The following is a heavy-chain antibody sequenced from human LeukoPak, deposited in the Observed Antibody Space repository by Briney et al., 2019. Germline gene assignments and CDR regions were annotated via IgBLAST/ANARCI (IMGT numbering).Heavy chain of an antibody. CDR1: GGSISSSY. D-gene: IGHD5-18*01. V-gene: IGHV4-59*01. Sequence: PSETLSLTCTVSGGSISSSYWSWIRQPPGKGLEWIGSIYYSGSTYYNPSLKSRVTISVDTSKNQFSLKLSSVTAADTAVYYCAREGDNYGNWFDPWGQGTLVTVSS. CDR3: AREGDNYGNWFDP. CDR2: IYYSGST. J-gene: IGHJ5*02.